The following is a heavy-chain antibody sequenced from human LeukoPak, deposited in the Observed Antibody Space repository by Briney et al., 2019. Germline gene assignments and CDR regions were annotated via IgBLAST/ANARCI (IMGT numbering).Heavy chain of an antibody. Sequence: SETLSLTCTVSGGSISSSSYYWGWIRQPPGKGLEWIGSIYYSGSTYYNPSLKSRVTISVDTSKNQFSLKLSSVTAADTAVYYCARQLVVNYYYYYYYMDVWGKGTTVTVSS. CDR1: GGSISSSSYY. V-gene: IGHV4-39*01. CDR3: ARQLVVNYYYYYYYMDV. CDR2: IYYSGST. J-gene: IGHJ6*03.